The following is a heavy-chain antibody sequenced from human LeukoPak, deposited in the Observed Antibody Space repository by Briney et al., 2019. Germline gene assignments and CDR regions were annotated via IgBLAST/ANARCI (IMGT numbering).Heavy chain of an antibody. CDR1: GFTLSRYW. CDR2: IKQDGSEK. CDR3: ARVAPRFWYESGGYIFEY. V-gene: IGHV3-7*04. D-gene: IGHD3-22*01. J-gene: IGHJ4*02. Sequence: GGSLRLSCAASGFTLSRYWMSWVRQAPEKGLEWVANIKQDGSEKYYVDSVKGRFTISRDNAKNSLYLEMNSLRADDTAIYYCARVAPRFWYESGGYIFEYWGQGTVVIVSS.